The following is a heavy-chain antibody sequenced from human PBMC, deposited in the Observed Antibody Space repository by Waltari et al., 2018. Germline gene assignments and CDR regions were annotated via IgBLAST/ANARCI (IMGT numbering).Heavy chain of an antibody. CDR1: GGSISSGSYY. V-gene: IGHV4-61*09. J-gene: IGHJ4*02. Sequence: QVQLQESGPGLVKPSQNLSLTCTVSGGSISSGSYYWSWIRQPAGKGLEWIGYIYTSGSTNYNPSLKSRVTISVATSKNQFSLKLSSVTAADTAVYYCARDASYSSSWGLDYWGQGTLVTVSS. CDR2: IYTSGST. D-gene: IGHD6-13*01. CDR3: ARDASYSSSWGLDY.